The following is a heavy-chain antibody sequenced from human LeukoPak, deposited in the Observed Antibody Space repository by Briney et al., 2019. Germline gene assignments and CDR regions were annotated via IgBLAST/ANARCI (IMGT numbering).Heavy chain of an antibody. V-gene: IGHV4-34*01. D-gene: IGHD3-10*01. CDR2: INHSGST. CDR3: ARRMVRGVITHYYYMDV. CDR1: GGSFSGYY. Sequence: SETLSLTCAVYGGSFSGYYWSWIRQPPGKGLEWIGEINHSGSTNYNPSLKSRVTISVDTSKNQFSLKLSSVTAADTAVYYCARRMVRGVITHYYYMDVWGKGTTVTISS. J-gene: IGHJ6*03.